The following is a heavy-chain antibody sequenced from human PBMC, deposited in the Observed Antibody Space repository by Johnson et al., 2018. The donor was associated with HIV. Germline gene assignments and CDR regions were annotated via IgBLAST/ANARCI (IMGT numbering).Heavy chain of an antibody. CDR3: ARVSDDYGGNPAAWGAFDI. J-gene: IGHJ3*02. Sequence: VQLVESGGGLVQPGGSLRLSCAASGFTFTNHYMTWVRQAQGKGLEWVSGINWNGGSTDYADSVKGRFTISRDNAKNSLFLQMNSLRAEETALYYCARVSDDYGGNPAAWGAFDIWGQGTMVTVSS. V-gene: IGHV3-20*04. D-gene: IGHD4-23*01. CDR1: GFTFTNHY. CDR2: INWNGGST.